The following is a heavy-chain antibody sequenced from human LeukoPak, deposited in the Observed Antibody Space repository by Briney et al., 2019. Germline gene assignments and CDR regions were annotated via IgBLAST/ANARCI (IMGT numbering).Heavy chain of an antibody. CDR2: IDPSDSYT. CDR1: GYRFTDYW. D-gene: IGHD6-19*01. CDR3: ARHLSSGWYSDY. J-gene: IGHJ4*02. V-gene: IGHV5-10-1*01. Sequence: GASLKISCKGSGYRFTDYWISWVRQMPGKGLEWMGRIDPSDSYTNYSPSSQGHVTISADKSINTAYLQWSSLKASDTAMYYCARHLSSGWYSDYWGQGTLVIVSS.